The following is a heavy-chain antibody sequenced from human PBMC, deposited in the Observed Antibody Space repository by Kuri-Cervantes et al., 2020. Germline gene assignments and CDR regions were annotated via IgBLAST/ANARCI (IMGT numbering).Heavy chain of an antibody. V-gene: IGHV4-59*12. CDR3: ARGPYSGSRGFDP. Sequence: SETLSLTCTDSGGSISSYYWSWIRQPPGKGLEWIGYIYYSGSTNYNPSLKSRVTISVDTSKNQFSLKLSPVTAADTAVYYCARGPYSGSRGFDPWGQGTLVTVSS. D-gene: IGHD1-26*01. CDR2: IYYSGST. J-gene: IGHJ5*02. CDR1: GGSISSYY.